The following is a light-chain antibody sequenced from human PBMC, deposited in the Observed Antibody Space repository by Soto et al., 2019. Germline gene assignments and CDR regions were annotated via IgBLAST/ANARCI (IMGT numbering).Light chain of an antibody. CDR3: QQYGSPRT. Sequence: RVRRPVVRQYLAWYHQKPGQAPRLLLHDAVTRATGPQDRFSGSGSGTDFTPTITRLEPEDFAVYYRQQYGSPRTFGKGTKVDIK. CDR2: DAV. V-gene: IGKV3-20*01. J-gene: IGKJ1*01. CDR1: RPVVRQY.